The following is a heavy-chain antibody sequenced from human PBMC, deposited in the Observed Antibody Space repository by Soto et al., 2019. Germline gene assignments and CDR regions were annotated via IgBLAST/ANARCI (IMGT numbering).Heavy chain of an antibody. CDR3: ARDKITDLFDY. V-gene: IGHV4-59*01. D-gene: IGHD3-10*01. CDR1: GGSMSDYY. J-gene: IGHJ4*02. Sequence: PSETLSLTCTVSGGSMSDYYWAWIRQPPGKGLEWIGYIYYTGSPKYSPSLRSRVTISVDRTKNQFSLRLNSVTAADTAVYYCARDKITDLFDYWGQGTLVTVSS. CDR2: IYYTGSP.